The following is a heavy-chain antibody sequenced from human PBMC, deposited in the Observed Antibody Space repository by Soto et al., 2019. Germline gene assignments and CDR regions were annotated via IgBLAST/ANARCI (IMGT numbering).Heavy chain of an antibody. J-gene: IGHJ5*02. Sequence: LXLSCAASGFTFCSYEMNWSRQAPGKGLEWVAYISNSGSTIYYADSVKGRFTISRDNARNSLYLQMNSLRAEDTALYYCTGQTFYYDSSGYPAWGQGTLVTVSS. CDR2: ISNSGSTI. V-gene: IGHV3-48*03. CDR3: TGQTFYYDSSGYPA. D-gene: IGHD3-22*01. CDR1: GFTFCSYE.